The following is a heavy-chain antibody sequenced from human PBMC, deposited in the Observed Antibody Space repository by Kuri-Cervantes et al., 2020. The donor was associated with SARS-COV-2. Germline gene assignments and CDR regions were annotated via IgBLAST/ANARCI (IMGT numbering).Heavy chain of an antibody. J-gene: IGHJ4*02. CDR3: ARSDSGWYYFDY. CDR1: GYTFTSYG. Sequence: ASVKVSCKASGYTFTSYGISWVRQAPGQGLEWMGWINPNSGETGYARQFQDRVTMTSDTSISTVYMDLSRLRSDDTGIYYCARSDSGWYYFDYWGQGTLVTVSS. CDR2: INPNSGET. D-gene: IGHD6-19*01. V-gene: IGHV1-2*02.